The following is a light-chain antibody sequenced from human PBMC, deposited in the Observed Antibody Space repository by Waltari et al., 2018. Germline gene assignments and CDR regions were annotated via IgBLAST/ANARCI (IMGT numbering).Light chain of an antibody. V-gene: IGKV1-33*01. CDR2: DAS. CDR3: QQFDTLPPS. Sequence: DIQMTQSPSSLSASVGDRVTITCQASQDINNFLNWYQQKPGRAPSPLIYDASNLETGVPSRFSGSGSVTHFTHTISSLQTEDSATYYCQQFDTLPPSFGGGTKVEI. CDR1: QDINNF. J-gene: IGKJ4*01.